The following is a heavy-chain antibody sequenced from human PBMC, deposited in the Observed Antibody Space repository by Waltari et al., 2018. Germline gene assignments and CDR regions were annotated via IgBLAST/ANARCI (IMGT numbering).Heavy chain of an antibody. CDR3: ATARDEHTAMVYFDN. CDR2: MYPPGSA. CDR1: GIAVGHTH. Sequence: EVKLVESGGGLVHPGGSLRPPVVPSGIAVGHTHMSWVRQAPGKGLEWVSIMYPPGSAYNADSVEGRFTISRDISKNMVHLQMNRLRLEDSATYYCATARDEHTAMVYFDNWGQGTLVSVSS. V-gene: IGHV3-66*02. J-gene: IGHJ4*02. D-gene: IGHD5-18*01.